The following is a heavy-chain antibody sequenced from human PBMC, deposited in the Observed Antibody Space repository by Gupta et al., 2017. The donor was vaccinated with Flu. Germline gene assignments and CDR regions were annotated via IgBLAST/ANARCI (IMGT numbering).Heavy chain of an antibody. CDR3: AKNGTQMETGVGP. CDR2: IYPGDSDT. J-gene: IGHJ4*02. Sequence: EVQLVQSGAEVKKPGESLKISCKGSGYSFTSYWIGWVRQMPGQGLEGMGIIYPGDSDTRDSPAIQGHVTISEKNASTTAYLQWARLEEWDTEMYYSAKNGTQMETGVGPGGQGTIVTVYS. V-gene: IGHV5-51*01. CDR1: GYSFTSYW. D-gene: IGHD1-1*01.